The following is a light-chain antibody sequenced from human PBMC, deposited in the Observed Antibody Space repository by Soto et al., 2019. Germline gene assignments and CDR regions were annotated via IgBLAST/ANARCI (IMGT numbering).Light chain of an antibody. CDR3: QQSYSLPRT. Sequence: DIQMTQSPSSLSASEGDRVTITCRASQPISDYLNWYQQKPGKAPKLLIYAASNLQSGVPSRFSGSGSGTDFTLTISSVQPEDLASYYCQQSYSLPRTFGQGTKVEIK. J-gene: IGKJ1*01. CDR1: QPISDY. V-gene: IGKV1-39*01. CDR2: AAS.